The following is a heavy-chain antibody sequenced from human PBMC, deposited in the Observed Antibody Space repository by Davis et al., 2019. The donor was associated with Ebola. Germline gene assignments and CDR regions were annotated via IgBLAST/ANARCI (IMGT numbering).Heavy chain of an antibody. J-gene: IGHJ6*02. CDR1: GFIFSNYW. CDR3: ASGDGRGSSYDMDV. V-gene: IGHV3-7*03. CDR2: IKQDGGEK. D-gene: IGHD5-12*01. Sequence: GESLKISCAASGFIFSNYWMSWVRQAPGKGPEWVAIIKQDGGEKYYVDSVKGRFTISRDNAKNSVFLQMNSLRGEDTALYYCASGDGRGSSYDMDVWGQRTTVTVSS.